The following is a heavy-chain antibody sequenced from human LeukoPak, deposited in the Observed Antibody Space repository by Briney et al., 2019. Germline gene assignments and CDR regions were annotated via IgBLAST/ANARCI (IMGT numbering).Heavy chain of an antibody. CDR2: ISTYNGNT. J-gene: IGHJ5*02. CDR3: ARDLNYYDSSGSGWFDP. D-gene: IGHD3-22*01. Sequence: ASVKVSCKASGYSFSRYGISWVRQAPGQGLEWMGWISTYNGNTNYAQKFQGRVTMTTDTSTNTAYMELRSLRSDDTAVYYCARDLNYYDSSGSGWFDPWGQGTLVTVSS. V-gene: IGHV1-18*01. CDR1: GYSFSRYG.